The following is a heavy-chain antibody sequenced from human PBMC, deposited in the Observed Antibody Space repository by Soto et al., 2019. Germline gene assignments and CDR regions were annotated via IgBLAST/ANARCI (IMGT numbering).Heavy chain of an antibody. CDR2: ISAYNGNT. Sequence: QVQLVQSGAEVKKPGASVKVSCKASGYTFTSYGISWVRQAPGQGLEWMGWISAYNGNTNYAQKLQGRVTMTTDTATSIADMELRSLRSDDTAVYYCAGDRVYYYDSSGYYPFDYWGQGTLVTVSS. CDR3: AGDRVYYYDSSGYYPFDY. CDR1: GYTFTSYG. V-gene: IGHV1-18*01. D-gene: IGHD3-22*01. J-gene: IGHJ4*02.